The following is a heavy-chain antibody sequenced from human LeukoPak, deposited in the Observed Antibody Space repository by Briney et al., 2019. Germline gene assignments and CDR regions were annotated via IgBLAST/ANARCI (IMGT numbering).Heavy chain of an antibody. CDR1: GGSISSSSYY. J-gene: IGHJ4*02. D-gene: IGHD6-13*01. CDR3: ARQTGYSSSWSRFDY. Sequence: PSETLSLTCTVSGGSISSSSYYWGGIRQPPGKGLEWIGSIYYSGSTYYNPSLKSRVTISVDTSKNQFSLKLSSVTAADTAVYYCARQTGYSSSWSRFDYWGQGTLVTVSS. CDR2: IYYSGST. V-gene: IGHV4-39*01.